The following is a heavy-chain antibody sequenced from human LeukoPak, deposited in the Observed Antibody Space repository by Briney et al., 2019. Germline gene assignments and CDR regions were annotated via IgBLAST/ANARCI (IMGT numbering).Heavy chain of an antibody. CDR3: AGARSYCSGGSCVIGEWGY. CDR1: GGTFSSYA. J-gene: IGHJ4*02. Sequence: ASVKVSCKASGGTFSSYAISWVRPAPGQRLEWMGRIIPIFGTANYAQTLQGRVTITTDESTSTAYMELSRLRSEDTAVYYCAGARSYCSGGSCVIGEWGYWGQGTLVTVSS. D-gene: IGHD2-15*01. CDR2: IIPIFGTA. V-gene: IGHV1-69*05.